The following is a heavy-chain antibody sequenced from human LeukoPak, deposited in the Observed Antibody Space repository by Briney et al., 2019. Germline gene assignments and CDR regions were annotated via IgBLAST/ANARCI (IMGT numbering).Heavy chain of an antibody. J-gene: IGHJ4*02. Sequence: PSETLSLTCTVSGGSISSSSYYWGWIRQPPGKGLEWIGSIYYSGSTYCNPSLKSRVTISVDTSKNQFSLKLSSVTAADTAVYYCGRQVVEWLVVNYWGQGTLVTVSS. CDR2: IYYSGST. D-gene: IGHD6-19*01. CDR1: GGSISSSSYY. CDR3: GRQVVEWLVVNY. V-gene: IGHV4-39*01.